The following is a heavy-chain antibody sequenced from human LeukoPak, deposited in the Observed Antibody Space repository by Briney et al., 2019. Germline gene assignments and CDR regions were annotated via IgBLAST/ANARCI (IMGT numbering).Heavy chain of an antibody. CDR3: ARERETGITIFGVVTPFDY. CDR1: GFTFSDYY. J-gene: IGHJ4*02. D-gene: IGHD3-3*01. V-gene: IGHV3-11*01. CDR2: ISSSGSTI. Sequence: PGGSLRLSCAASGFTFSDYYMSWIRQAPGKGLEWVSYISSSGSTIYYADSVKGRFTISRDNAKNSLYLQMNSLRAEDTAVYYCARERETGITIFGVVTPFDYWGQGTLVTVSS.